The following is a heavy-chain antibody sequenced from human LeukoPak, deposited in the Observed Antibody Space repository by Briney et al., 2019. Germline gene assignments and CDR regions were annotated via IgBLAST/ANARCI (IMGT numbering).Heavy chain of an antibody. CDR1: GGSFSGYY. D-gene: IGHD3-10*01. CDR2: INHSGST. CDR3: ARSYGSGSYYTIDY. V-gene: IGHV4-34*01. J-gene: IGHJ4*02. Sequence: SETLSLTCAVYGGSFSGYYWSWIRQPPGKGLEWIGEINHSGSTNYNPSLKSRVTISVDTSKNQFSLKLSSVTAADTAVYYCARSYGSGSYYTIDYWGQGTLVTVSS.